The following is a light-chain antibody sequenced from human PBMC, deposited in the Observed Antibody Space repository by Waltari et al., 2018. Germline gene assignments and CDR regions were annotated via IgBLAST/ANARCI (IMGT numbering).Light chain of an antibody. CDR3: QSYDSGLSGWV. Sequence: QSLRTQSPSVSGDQGQRVTSSSTAISPNIGAHYDVHWDRQLPGTAPKLLIYGNNNRPSGVPDRFSGSRSGTSASLAITGLQAEDEADYYCQSYDSGLSGWVFGGGTKLTVL. J-gene: IGLJ3*02. V-gene: IGLV1-40*01. CDR1: SPNIGAHYD. CDR2: GNN.